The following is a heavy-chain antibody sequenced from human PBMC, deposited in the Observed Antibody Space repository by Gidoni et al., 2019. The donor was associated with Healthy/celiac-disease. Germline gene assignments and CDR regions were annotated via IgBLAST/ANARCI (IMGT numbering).Heavy chain of an antibody. CDR1: GFTFGSYG. CDR3: AKDLDMYCGGDCQIDY. CDR2: ISYDGSNK. V-gene: IGHV3-30*18. Sequence: QVQLVESGGGVVQPGSSLRLSCAASGFTFGSYGMHWVRQAPGKGLEWVAVISYDGSNKYYADSVKGRFTISRDNSKNTLYLQMNSLRAEDTAVYYCAKDLDMYCGGDCQIDYWGQGTLVTVSS. J-gene: IGHJ4*02. D-gene: IGHD2-21*02.